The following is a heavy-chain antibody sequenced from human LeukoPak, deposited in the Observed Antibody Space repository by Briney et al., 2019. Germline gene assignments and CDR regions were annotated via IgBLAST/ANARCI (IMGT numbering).Heavy chain of an antibody. Sequence: PSETLSLTCTVSGGSISSYYWSWFRQSPGTGLEWIGSIYYTGSTNYNPSLKSRVTISVDTSKNQFSLKLSSVTAADTAVYYCARTQYQLLGIDYWGQGTLVTVSS. D-gene: IGHD2-2*01. CDR3: ARTQYQLLGIDY. CDR1: GGSISSYY. CDR2: IYYTGST. J-gene: IGHJ4*02. V-gene: IGHV4-59*01.